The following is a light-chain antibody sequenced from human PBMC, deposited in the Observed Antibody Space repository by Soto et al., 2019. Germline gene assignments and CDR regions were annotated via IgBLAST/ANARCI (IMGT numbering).Light chain of an antibody. Sequence: QSALTQPASVSGSPGQSITISCTGTSSDVGTYNYVSWYQQHPGKAPKLIIYGVTNRPSGVSNRFSGSKSGNTASLTISGLQAEDEAGYYCCSYAGSSTFVFGTGTKVTVL. CDR3: CSYAGSSTFV. J-gene: IGLJ1*01. V-gene: IGLV2-23*02. CDR1: SSDVGTYNY. CDR2: GVT.